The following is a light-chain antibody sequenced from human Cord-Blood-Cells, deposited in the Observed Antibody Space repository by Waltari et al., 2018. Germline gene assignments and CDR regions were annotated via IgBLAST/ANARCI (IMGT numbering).Light chain of an antibody. CDR3: QQYGSSPPYT. Sequence: DIVLTQSPGTLSLSPGERATHTCSASQSVSSSYLAWCQQKPGQAPRLLIYGASSRANGIPDRFSGSGSGTAFTLTISRLEPEDFAVYYCQQYGSSPPYTFGQGTKLEIK. V-gene: IGKV3-20*01. CDR1: QSVSSSY. J-gene: IGKJ2*01. CDR2: GAS.